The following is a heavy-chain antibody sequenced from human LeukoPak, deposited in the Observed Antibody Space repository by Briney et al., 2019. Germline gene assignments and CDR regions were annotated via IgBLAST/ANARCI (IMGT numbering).Heavy chain of an antibody. CDR1: GYSISSGYY. CDR2: IYYSGST. J-gene: IGHJ4*02. D-gene: IGHD2-2*01. Sequence: SETLSLTCTVSGYSISSGYYCGWIRQPPGQGLEWIGSIYYSGSTYYNPSLKSRVTISVDTSKNQFSLKLSSVTAADTAVYYCARHWPGYCSSTSCSRNFDYWGQGTLVTVSS. V-gene: IGHV4-38-2*02. CDR3: ARHWPGYCSSTSCSRNFDY.